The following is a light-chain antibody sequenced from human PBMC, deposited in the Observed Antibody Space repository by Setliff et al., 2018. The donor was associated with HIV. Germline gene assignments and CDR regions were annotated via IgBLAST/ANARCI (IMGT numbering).Light chain of an antibody. CDR1: NIGGKS. Sequence: SYELTQPPSVSVAPGKTARITCGGNNIGGKSVHWYQQKPGQAPVLVVYDDNDRPSGIPERFSGSNSGNTATLTISRVEAGDEADYYCQVWDTSSDQHVFGTGTKV. CDR2: DDN. CDR3: QVWDTSSDQHV. J-gene: IGLJ1*01. V-gene: IGLV3-21*03.